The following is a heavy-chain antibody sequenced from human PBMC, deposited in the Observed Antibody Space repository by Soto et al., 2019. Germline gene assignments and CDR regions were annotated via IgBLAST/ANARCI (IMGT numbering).Heavy chain of an antibody. Sequence: QVQLQESGPGLVKSSQTLSLTCAVSGGSISSGGNYWSWIRQHPGKGLEWIGYIYYSGSTYYNPSLKSRVTISVDTSKNQFSRKLNSVTAADTAVYYCARARMVRGVIYYYGMDVWGQGTTVTVSS. V-gene: IGHV4-31*11. CDR3: ARARMVRGVIYYYGMDV. CDR2: IYYSGST. J-gene: IGHJ6*02. D-gene: IGHD3-10*01. CDR1: GGSISSGGNY.